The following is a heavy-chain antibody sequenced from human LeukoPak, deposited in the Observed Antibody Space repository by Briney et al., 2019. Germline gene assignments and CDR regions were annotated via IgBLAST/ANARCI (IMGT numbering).Heavy chain of an antibody. CDR1: GYSFTAYY. V-gene: IGHV1-2*02. Sequence: ASVKDSCKPTGYSFTAYYIFWMRQAPGQGLECMGWINLYNGATKYAQRFQSMVTMTRDTSISTAYMELSRLRSDDTATYYCASWAGGNEPVASFDYWGQGTLVTLSS. D-gene: IGHD1-14*01. CDR2: INLYNGAT. CDR3: ASWAGGNEPVASFDY. J-gene: IGHJ4*02.